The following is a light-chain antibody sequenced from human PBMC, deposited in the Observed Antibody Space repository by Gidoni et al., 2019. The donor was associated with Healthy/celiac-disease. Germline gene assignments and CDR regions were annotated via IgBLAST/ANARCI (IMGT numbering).Light chain of an antibody. Sequence: DTKMTKSPSSLPASVGDRVTITCRASQSIRSYLNWYQQKPGKAPKLLIYAASSLQSGVPSRFSGSGSGTDFTLTISSLQPEDFATYYCQQCYSSSPTFGGGTKVEIK. CDR1: QSIRSY. V-gene: IGKV1-39*01. CDR2: AAS. J-gene: IGKJ4*01. CDR3: QQCYSSSPT.